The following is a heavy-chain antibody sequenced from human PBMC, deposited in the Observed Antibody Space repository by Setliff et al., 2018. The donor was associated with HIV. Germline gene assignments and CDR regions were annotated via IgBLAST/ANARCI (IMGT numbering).Heavy chain of an antibody. CDR1: GASLSAFY. D-gene: IGHD6-19*01. CDR2: IYSSVGT. V-gene: IGHV4-4*08. CDR3: AGGGQWRPDY. J-gene: IGHJ4*02. Sequence: PSETLSLTCTVSGASLSAFYWSWIRQPPGKGLEWLGYIYSSVGTNYNPSLEGRITMSIDTSKSQFSLQLTSVTAADTAMYFCAGGGQWRPDYWGLGTLVTVSS.